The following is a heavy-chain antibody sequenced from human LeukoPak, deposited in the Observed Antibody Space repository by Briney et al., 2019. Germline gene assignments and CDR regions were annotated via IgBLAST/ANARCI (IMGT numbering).Heavy chain of an antibody. CDR3: ARVKVRWLHTS. J-gene: IGHJ5*02. D-gene: IGHD5-18*01. CDR1: GYSISSGYY. Sequence: PSETLSLTCTVSGYSISSGYYWGWIRQPPGKGLEWIGEINHSGSTNYNPSLKSRVTISVDTSKNQFSLKLSSVTAADTAVYYCARVKVRWLHTSWGQGTLVTVSS. V-gene: IGHV4-38-2*02. CDR2: INHSGST.